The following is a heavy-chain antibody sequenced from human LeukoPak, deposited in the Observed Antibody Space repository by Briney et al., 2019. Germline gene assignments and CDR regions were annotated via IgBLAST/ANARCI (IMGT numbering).Heavy chain of an antibody. CDR1: GFTFSSYS. D-gene: IGHD6-13*01. Sequence: GGSLRLSCAASGFTFSSYSMTWVRQAPGKGLEWVSSISSSSSYIYYADSVKGRFTISRDNAKNSLYLQMNSLRAEDTAVYYCASELPSSSWYDYWGQGTLVTVSS. V-gene: IGHV3-21*01. CDR2: ISSSSSYI. J-gene: IGHJ4*02. CDR3: ASELPSSSWYDY.